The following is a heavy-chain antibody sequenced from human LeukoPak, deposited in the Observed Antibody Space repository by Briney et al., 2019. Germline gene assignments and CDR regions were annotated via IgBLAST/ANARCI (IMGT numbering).Heavy chain of an antibody. CDR1: GFTFSSSE. V-gene: IGHV3-48*03. CDR3: ARGYDSSGYYYKYFAY. CDR2: ISSSGSPT. J-gene: IGHJ4*02. Sequence: GGSLRLSCAASGFTFSSSEMHWVRQAPGKGLEWISYISSSGSPTHYADSVKGRFTISRDNAKNSLYLQMNSLRAEDTAVYYCARGYDSSGYYYKYFAYWGQGTLVTVSS. D-gene: IGHD3-22*01.